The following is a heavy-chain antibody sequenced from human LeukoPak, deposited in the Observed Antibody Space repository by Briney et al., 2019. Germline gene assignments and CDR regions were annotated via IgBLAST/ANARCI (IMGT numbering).Heavy chain of an antibody. CDR1: GFTFSSYE. J-gene: IGHJ3*02. V-gene: IGHV3-48*03. CDR3: ARPPVAATGI. CDR2: ISSSGSTI. D-gene: IGHD6-13*01. Sequence: GGSLRLSCAASGFTFSSYEMNWVRQAPGKGLEWVSYISSSGSTIYYADSVKGRFTISRDNSKNTLYLQMNSLRVEDTAVYYCARPPVAATGIWGQGTLVTVSS.